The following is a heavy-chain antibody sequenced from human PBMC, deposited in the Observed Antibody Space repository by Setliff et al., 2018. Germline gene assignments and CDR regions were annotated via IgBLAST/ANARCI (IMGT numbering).Heavy chain of an antibody. CDR2: INAGNGDT. CDR3: AREGVHTWSSTDYHYYMDV. Sequence: GASVKVSCKASGYTFTNYAIHWVRQAPGQRLEWMGWINAGNGDTKYSQDFQGRVTITRDTSASTAYMDLSSLRSDDMAVYYCAREGVHTWSSTDYHYYMDVWGRGTTVTVSS. J-gene: IGHJ6*03. D-gene: IGHD2-21*01. V-gene: IGHV1-3*03. CDR1: GYTFTNYA.